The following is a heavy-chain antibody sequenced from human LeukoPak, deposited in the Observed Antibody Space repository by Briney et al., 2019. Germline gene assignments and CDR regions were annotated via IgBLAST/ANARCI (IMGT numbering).Heavy chain of an antibody. CDR2: IIPFLGTT. Sequence: GASVKVSCKASGGVFTTYAISWVRQAPGQGLEWMGSIIPFLGTTNYAQKFQGRVTITADEPTRTAYMELTYVRSGDTAVYYCTIIPNVILFTHYFEYWGQGTLVTVSS. V-gene: IGHV1-69*11. CDR1: GGVFTTYA. J-gene: IGHJ4*02. CDR3: TIIPNVILFTHYFEY. D-gene: IGHD2-21*01.